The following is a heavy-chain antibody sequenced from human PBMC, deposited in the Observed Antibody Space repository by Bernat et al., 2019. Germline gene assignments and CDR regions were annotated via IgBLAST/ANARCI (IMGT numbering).Heavy chain of an antibody. Sequence: EVQLVESGGGLVQPGGSLRLSCAASGFTFSSYAMSWVRQAPGKGLEWVSAISGSGGSTYYADSVKGRFTISRDNSKNTLYLQMNSLRAEDTAVYYCAKDIPPRSGYYYEASTFDYWGQGTLVTVSS. J-gene: IGHJ4*02. CDR2: ISGSGGST. CDR1: GFTFSSYA. CDR3: AKDIPPRSGYYYEASTFDY. V-gene: IGHV3-23*04. D-gene: IGHD3-22*01.